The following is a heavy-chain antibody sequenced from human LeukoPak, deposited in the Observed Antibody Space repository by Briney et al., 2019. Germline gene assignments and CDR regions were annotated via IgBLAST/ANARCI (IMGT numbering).Heavy chain of an antibody. CDR2: INHSGST. Sequence: SETLSLTCAVYGGSFSGYYWSWIRQPPGKGLEWIGEINHSGSTNYNPSLKSRVTFSVDTSKNHFALSLSSVTPADTAVYYCARDHYDSRGQFDPWGQGTLVTVSS. CDR3: ARDHYDSRGQFDP. V-gene: IGHV4-34*01. CDR1: GGSFSGYY. D-gene: IGHD3-22*01. J-gene: IGHJ5*02.